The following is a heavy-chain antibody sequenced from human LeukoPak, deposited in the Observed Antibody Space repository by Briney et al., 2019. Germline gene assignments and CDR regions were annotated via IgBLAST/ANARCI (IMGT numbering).Heavy chain of an antibody. CDR1: GYTFTSYA. D-gene: IGHD5-18*01. V-gene: IGHV1-3*01. J-gene: IGHJ4*02. CDR3: ARTPLQVRLPPFDY. CDR2: INAGNGNT. Sequence: ASVKVSCTAYGYTFTSYAMHWVRQAPGQRLEWIGWINAGNGNTKYSQKFQGRVTITRDTSASTAYMELSSLRSEDTAVYYCARTPLQVRLPPFDYWGQGTLVTVSS.